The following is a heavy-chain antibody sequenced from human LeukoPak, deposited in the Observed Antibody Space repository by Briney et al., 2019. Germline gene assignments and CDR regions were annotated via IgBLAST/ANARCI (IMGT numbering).Heavy chain of an antibody. J-gene: IGHJ6*03. Sequence: SETLSLTCTVSGGSISSGGYYWSWIRQHPGKGLEWIGYIYYSGSTNYNPSLKSRVTISVDTSKNQFSLKLSSVTAADTAVYYCAREIRVGGRPMDVWGKGTTVTVSS. V-gene: IGHV4-61*08. CDR1: GGSISSGGYY. D-gene: IGHD3-16*01. CDR3: AREIRVGGRPMDV. CDR2: IYYSGST.